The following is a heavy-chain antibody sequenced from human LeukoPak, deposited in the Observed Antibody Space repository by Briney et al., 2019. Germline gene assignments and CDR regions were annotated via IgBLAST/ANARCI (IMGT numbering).Heavy chain of an antibody. CDR1: GGSISSYY. CDR2: IYYSGST. Sequence: SETLSLTCSVSGGSISSYYWSWNRQPPGKGLEWIGYIYYSGSTNYNPSLKSRVTVSVDTSKNQFSLKLTSVTAADTAVYYCARLRPVAGYDAFDIWGHGTMVTVSS. J-gene: IGHJ3*02. V-gene: IGHV4-59*08. CDR3: ARLRPVAGYDAFDI. D-gene: IGHD6-19*01.